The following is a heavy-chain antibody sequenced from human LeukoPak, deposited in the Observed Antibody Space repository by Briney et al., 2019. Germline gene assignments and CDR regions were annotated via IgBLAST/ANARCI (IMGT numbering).Heavy chain of an antibody. CDR3: AKVGTLGELATGYFDY. V-gene: IGHV3-48*03. D-gene: IGHD3-10*01. CDR1: GFTFSSYE. Sequence: GGSLRLSCAASGFTFSSYEMNWVRQAPGKGLEWVSYISSSGRTMYYADSVKGRFSISRDNSKNTLYLQMNSLRAEDTAVYYCAKVGTLGELATGYFDYWGQGTLVTVSS. CDR2: ISSSGRTM. J-gene: IGHJ4*02.